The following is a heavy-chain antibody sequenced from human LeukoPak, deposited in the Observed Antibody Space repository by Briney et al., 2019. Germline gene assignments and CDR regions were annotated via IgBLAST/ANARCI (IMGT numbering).Heavy chain of an antibody. CDR3: AKDTSPHVAFDAFDI. CDR1: GGSISSYY. V-gene: IGHV4-59*01. Sequence: SETLSLTCTVSGGSISSYYWSWIRQPPGKGLEWIGYISYSGSTNYNPSLQSRVTISVDMSKNQFSLKMSSVTAEDTALYYCAKDTSPHVAFDAFDIWGQGTMVTVSS. D-gene: IGHD5-12*01. J-gene: IGHJ3*02. CDR2: ISYSGST.